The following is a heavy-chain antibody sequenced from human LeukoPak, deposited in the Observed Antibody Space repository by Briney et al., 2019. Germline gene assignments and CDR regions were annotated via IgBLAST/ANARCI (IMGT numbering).Heavy chain of an antibody. CDR3: AKALSRFSWYTGWYFDL. CDR1: GFTFDDFA. Sequence: GRSLRLSCAASGFTFDDFAMHWVRQGPGKGLEWVSTISWNSGNTGYADSVKGRFTISRDNAKNSLYLQMNSLRAEDTALYYCAKALSRFSWYTGWYFDLWGRGTLVTVSS. D-gene: IGHD6-13*01. V-gene: IGHV3-9*01. J-gene: IGHJ2*01. CDR2: ISWNSGNT.